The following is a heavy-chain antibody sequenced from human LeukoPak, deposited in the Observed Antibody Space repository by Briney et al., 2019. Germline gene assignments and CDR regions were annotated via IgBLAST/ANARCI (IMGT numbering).Heavy chain of an antibody. CDR2: IDPSDSYT. V-gene: IGHV5-10-1*01. D-gene: IGHD7-27*01. Sequence: GESLKISCKGSGYNFTSYWISWVRQMPGKGLEWMGRIDPSDSYTNYSPSFQGHVTISADKSISTAYLQWSSLKASDTAMYYCARPPTGDVYWYFDLWGRGTLVTVSS. J-gene: IGHJ2*01. CDR3: ARPPTGDVYWYFDL. CDR1: GYNFTSYW.